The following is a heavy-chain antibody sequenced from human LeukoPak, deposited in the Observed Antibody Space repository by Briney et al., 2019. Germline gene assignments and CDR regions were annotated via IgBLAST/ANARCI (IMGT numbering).Heavy chain of an antibody. CDR3: ARLIGSGSYVDY. D-gene: IGHD3-10*01. CDR2: INPNSGGT. Sequence: VASVKVSCTASGYTFTGYYMHWVRQAPGQGLEWMGWINPNSGGTNYAQKFQGRVTMTRDTSISTAYMELSRLRSDDTAVYYCARLIGSGSYVDYWGQGTLVTVSS. J-gene: IGHJ4*02. V-gene: IGHV1-2*02. CDR1: GYTFTGYY.